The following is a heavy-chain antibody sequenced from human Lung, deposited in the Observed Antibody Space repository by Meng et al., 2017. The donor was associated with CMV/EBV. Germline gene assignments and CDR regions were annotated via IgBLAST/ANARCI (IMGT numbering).Heavy chain of an antibody. Sequence: GGSLRLXCAASGFNFRTYSMNWVRQAPGKGLEWVSSISSSSTYIYYADSVKGRFTISRDNAKNSLYPQMNSLRAEDTAVYYCARETGSSGWYGPGYWGPGTXVNGAS. J-gene: IGHJ4*02. CDR3: ARETGSSGWYGPGY. CDR1: GFNFRTYS. D-gene: IGHD6-19*01. CDR2: ISSSSTYI. V-gene: IGHV3-21*01.